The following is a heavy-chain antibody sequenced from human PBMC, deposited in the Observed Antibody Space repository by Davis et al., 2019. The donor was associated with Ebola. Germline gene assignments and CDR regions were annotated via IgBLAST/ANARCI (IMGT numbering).Heavy chain of an antibody. CDR3: ARDYYYYGMDV. CDR1: GGSISRSSLY. Sequence: SETLSLTCTVSGGSISRSSLYWGWIRQPPGEGLQWIGSMYSRGATFYNPSIRSRATISVDTSKNQFSLKLSSVTAADTAVYYCARDYYYYGMDVWGQGTTVTVSS. J-gene: IGHJ6*02. CDR2: MYSRGAT. V-gene: IGHV4-39*07.